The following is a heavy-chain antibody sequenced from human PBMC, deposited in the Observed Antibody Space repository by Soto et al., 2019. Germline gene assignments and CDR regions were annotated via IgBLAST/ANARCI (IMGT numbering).Heavy chain of an antibody. Sequence: SVQVSCKASGGTFSSYAISWVRQAPGQGLEWMGGIIPIFGTANYAQKFQGRVTITPDESTSTAYMELSSLRSEDTAVYYCARGDPLATVTNWFDPWGQGTLVTVS. CDR1: GGTFSSYA. D-gene: IGHD4-17*01. CDR3: ARGDPLATVTNWFDP. V-gene: IGHV1-69*13. CDR2: IIPIFGTA. J-gene: IGHJ5*02.